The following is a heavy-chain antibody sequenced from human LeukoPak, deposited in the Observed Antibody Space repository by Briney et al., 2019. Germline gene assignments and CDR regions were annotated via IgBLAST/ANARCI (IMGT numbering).Heavy chain of an antibody. CDR1: GYTFTSYA. J-gene: IGHJ5*02. CDR2: IIPILGIA. D-gene: IGHD6-6*01. CDR3: AREPRPSSSSRLGWYPNWFDP. Sequence: GASVKVSCKASGYTFTSYAISWVRQAPGQGLEWMGRIIPILGIANYAQKFQGRVTITADKSTSTAYMELSSLRSEDTAVYYCAREPRPSSSSRLGWYPNWFDPWGQGTLVTVSS. V-gene: IGHV1-69*04.